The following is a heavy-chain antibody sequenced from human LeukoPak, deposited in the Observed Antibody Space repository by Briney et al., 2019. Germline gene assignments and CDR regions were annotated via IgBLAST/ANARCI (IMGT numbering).Heavy chain of an antibody. Sequence: GGSLRPSCAASGFTFSGYGMNWVRQAPGKGLEWVSSISSNTNYIYYADSVKGRFTISRDNAKNSLYLQMNSLRAEDTAVYYCARGLAVADPFDSWGQGTLVTVSS. D-gene: IGHD6-19*01. CDR3: ARGLAVADPFDS. CDR1: GFTFSGYG. J-gene: IGHJ4*02. V-gene: IGHV3-21*01. CDR2: ISSNTNYI.